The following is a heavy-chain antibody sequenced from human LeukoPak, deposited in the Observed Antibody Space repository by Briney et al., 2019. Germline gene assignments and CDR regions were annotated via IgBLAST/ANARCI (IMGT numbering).Heavy chain of an antibody. D-gene: IGHD3-3*01. V-gene: IGHV3-7*01. CDR2: IKQDGSEK. J-gene: IGHJ4*02. CDR3: ARDRPYYDFWSGYSVY. Sequence: GGSLRLSCAASGFTFSSYWMSWVRQAPGKGLEWVANIKQDGSEKYYVDSVKGRFTISRDNAKNSLYLQMNSLRAEDTAVYYCARDRPYYDFWSGYSVYWGQGTLVTVSS. CDR1: GFTFSSYW.